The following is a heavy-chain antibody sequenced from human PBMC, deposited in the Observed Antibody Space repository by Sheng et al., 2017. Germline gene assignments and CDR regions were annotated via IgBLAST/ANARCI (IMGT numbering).Heavy chain of an antibody. Sequence: QMQLVQSGPEVKKPGTSVKVSCKASGFTFTSSAMQWVRQARGQRLEWIGWIVVGSGNTNYAQKFQERVTITRDMSTSTAYMELSSLRSEDTAVYYCAADQPEYYDILTGYYWGAGFDPWGQGTLVTVSS. J-gene: IGHJ5*02. CDR2: IVVGSGNT. D-gene: IGHD3-9*01. CDR3: AADQPEYYDILTGYYWGAGFDP. CDR1: GFTFTSSA. V-gene: IGHV1-58*02.